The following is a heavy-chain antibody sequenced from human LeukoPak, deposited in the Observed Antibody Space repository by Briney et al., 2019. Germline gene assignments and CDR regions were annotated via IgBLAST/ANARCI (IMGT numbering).Heavy chain of an antibody. CDR1: GFTFSSYA. Sequence: PGGSLRPSCAASGFTFSSYAMNWVRQAPGKGLEWVSSISGSGVSGRGGRTFYADSVKGRFTISRDNSKNTFYLQMSSLRADDTAIYYCAKGVAVGEGYYYYGMDVWGQGTRVTVS. CDR2: ISGSGVSGRGGRT. CDR3: AKGVAVGEGYYYYGMDV. V-gene: IGHV3-23*01. D-gene: IGHD6-19*01. J-gene: IGHJ6*02.